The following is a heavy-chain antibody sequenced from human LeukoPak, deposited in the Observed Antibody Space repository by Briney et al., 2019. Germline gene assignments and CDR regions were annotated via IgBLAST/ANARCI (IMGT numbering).Heavy chain of an antibody. V-gene: IGHV4-4*07. CDR2: IYTSGST. CDR1: GGSISSYY. J-gene: IGHJ4*02. D-gene: IGHD3-22*01. Sequence: SETLSLTCTVSGGSISSYYWSWIRQPAGKGLEWIGRIYTSGSTNYNPSLKSRVTMSVDTSKNQFSLKLSSVTAADTAAYYCARGARLYYYDSSGYYYSYYFDYWGQGTLVTVSS. CDR3: ARGARLYYYDSSGYYYSYYFDY.